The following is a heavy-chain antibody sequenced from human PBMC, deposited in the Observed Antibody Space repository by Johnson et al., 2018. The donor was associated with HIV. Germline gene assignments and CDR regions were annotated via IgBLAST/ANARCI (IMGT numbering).Heavy chain of an antibody. CDR3: ARDTAGYYYDSSASGAFDI. D-gene: IGHD3-22*01. CDR1: GFTFNDYG. Sequence: VQLVESGGGVVQPGGSLRLSCAASGFTFNDYGMSWVRQAPGKGLEWVSGINWNGGSTGYADSVKGRLTISRDNAKNSLYLQMNSLRAEDTALYYCARDTAGYYYDSSASGAFDIWGQGTMVTVSS. J-gene: IGHJ3*02. V-gene: IGHV3-20*04. CDR2: INWNGGST.